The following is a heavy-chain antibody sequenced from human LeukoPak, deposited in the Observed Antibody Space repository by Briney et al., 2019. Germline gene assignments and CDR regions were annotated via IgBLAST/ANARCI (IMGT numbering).Heavy chain of an antibody. CDR2: INHSGST. CDR1: GGSFSGYY. J-gene: IGHJ3*02. CDR3: ASTRRVGAFDI. V-gene: IGHV4-34*01. D-gene: IGHD2-2*01. Sequence: SETLSLTCAVYGGSFSGYYWSWIRQPPGKGLEWIGEINHSGSTNYNPSLKSRVTISVDTSKNQFSLKLSSVTAADTAVYYCASTRRVGAFDIWGQGTMVTVSS.